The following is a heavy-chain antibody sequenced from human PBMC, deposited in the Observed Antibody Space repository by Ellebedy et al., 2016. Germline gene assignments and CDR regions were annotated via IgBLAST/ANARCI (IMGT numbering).Heavy chain of an antibody. Sequence: SETLSLTXAVSGDSLSSGVYSWNWVRQPPGNGLEWIGYIYHSGSSYSNPSLKSRVTISLDKSKNLFSLKLSSVTAADTAVYYCARGDPFDFWGQGTLVTVSS. V-gene: IGHV4-30-2*01. CDR1: GDSLSSGVYS. CDR3: ARGDPFDF. J-gene: IGHJ4*02. CDR2: IYHSGSS.